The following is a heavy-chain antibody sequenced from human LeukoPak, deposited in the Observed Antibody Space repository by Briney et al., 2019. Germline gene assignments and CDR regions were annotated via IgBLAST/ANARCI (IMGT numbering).Heavy chain of an antibody. Sequence: PWASVKVSCKAPGGTFSSYAISWVRQAPGQGLEWIGGIIPIFGTANYAQKFQGRVTITADESTSTAYMELSSLRSEDTAVYYCARARGSTSCYDYWGQGTLVTVSS. V-gene: IGHV1-69*13. CDR3: ARARGSTSCYDY. J-gene: IGHJ4*02. CDR2: IIPIFGTA. D-gene: IGHD2-2*01. CDR1: GGTFSSYA.